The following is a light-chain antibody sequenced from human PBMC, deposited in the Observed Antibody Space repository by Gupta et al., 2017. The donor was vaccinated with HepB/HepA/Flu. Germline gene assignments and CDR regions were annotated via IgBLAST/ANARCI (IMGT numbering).Light chain of an antibody. V-gene: IGKV3-15*01. CDR1: PSVSSN. CDR2: GAS. CDR3: QQHKNSPPPT. J-gene: IGKJ4*01. Sequence: EIVMTQSPATLSVSPGERATRSCRASPSVSSNLDWYQQKPGQAPRLLIYGASTMDTGIPARFSGSGSGTEFTLTISSLQTEDFASYYCQQHKNSPPPTFGGGTKVEIK.